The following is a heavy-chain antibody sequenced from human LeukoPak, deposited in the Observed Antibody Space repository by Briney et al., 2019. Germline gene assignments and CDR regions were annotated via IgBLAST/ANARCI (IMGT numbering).Heavy chain of an antibody. CDR3: ATWSSGWQFDF. CDR2: IKEDGGDK. Sequence: GGSLRVSCAASGFTFSKSWMTWVRQAPGRGLQWVAHIKEDGGDKYYVDSVEGRFTISRDNDKTSVYLQMNSLRAEDTAVYYCATWSSGWQFDFWGQGTLVSVSS. CDR1: GFTFSKSW. D-gene: IGHD6-19*01. V-gene: IGHV3-7*05. J-gene: IGHJ4*02.